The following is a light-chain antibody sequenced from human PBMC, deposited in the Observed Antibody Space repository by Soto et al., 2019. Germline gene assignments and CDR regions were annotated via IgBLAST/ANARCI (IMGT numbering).Light chain of an antibody. CDR1: NIGSKS. Sequence: SYELTQPPSVSVAPGKTARITCGGNNIGSKSVHWYQQKPGQAPVLVIYYDSDRPSGIPERFSGSNSGNTATLTISRVEAGDEADDYCQVWDSSSDLVVFGGGTKVTVL. V-gene: IGLV3-21*04. CDR3: QVWDSSSDLVV. CDR2: YDS. J-gene: IGLJ2*01.